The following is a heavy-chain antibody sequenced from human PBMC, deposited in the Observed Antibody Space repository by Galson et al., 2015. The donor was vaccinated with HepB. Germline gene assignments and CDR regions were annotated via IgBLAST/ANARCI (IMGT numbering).Heavy chain of an antibody. D-gene: IGHD2-21*02. V-gene: IGHV1-58*01. CDR1: GFTFTSSA. CDR2: IVVGSGNT. CDR3: AAVGDPPLAYCGGDCYSDYYYGMDV. Sequence: SVKVSCKASGFTFTSSAVQWVRQARGQRLEWIGWIVVGSGNTNYAQKFQERVTITRDMSTSTAYMELSSLRSEDTAVYYCAAVGDPPLAYCGGDCYSDYYYGMDVWGQGTTVTVSS. J-gene: IGHJ6*02.